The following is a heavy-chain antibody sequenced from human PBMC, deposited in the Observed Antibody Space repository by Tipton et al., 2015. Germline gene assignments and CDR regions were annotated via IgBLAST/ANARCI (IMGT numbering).Heavy chain of an antibody. CDR1: GYIFTSFW. J-gene: IGHJ4*02. V-gene: IGHV5-51*01. CDR2: IYPGDSET. Sequence: QLVQSGAEVKKPGESLKISCKGSGYIFTSFWIGWVRQMPGKGLEWMGTIYPGDSETRYNTSFQGQVTIAADKSITTAYLQWRSRKASDPAMYYCVRRARRVGSHSYPYYFDYWGQGTLVPVSS. D-gene: IGHD1-26*01. CDR3: VRRARRVGSHSYPYYFDY.